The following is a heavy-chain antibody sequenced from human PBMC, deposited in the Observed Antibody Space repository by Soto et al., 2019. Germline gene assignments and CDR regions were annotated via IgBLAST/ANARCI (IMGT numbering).Heavy chain of an antibody. V-gene: IGHV3-7*01. D-gene: IGHD3-16*02. J-gene: IGHJ6*02. CDR1: GFTFSSYW. CDR2: IKQDGSEK. CDR3: ARDIPFYRGMDV. Sequence: EVQLVESGGDLVQPGGSLRLSCAASGFTFSSYWMSWVRRAPGKGLEWVASIKQDGSEKYHVDSVKGRFTISRDNVKTSLYLQMDSLRADDTAVYYCARDIPFYRGMDVWGQGTTVTVSS.